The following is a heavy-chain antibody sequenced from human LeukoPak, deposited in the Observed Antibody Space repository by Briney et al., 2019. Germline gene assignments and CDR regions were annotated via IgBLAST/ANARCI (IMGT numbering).Heavy chain of an antibody. CDR3: ARYSGFDLDAFDI. CDR1: GYTLTGYY. Sequence: ASVKVSCKASGYTLTGYYMHWVRQAPGQGLEWMGWINPNSGGTSYAQKFQGRVTMTRDTSITTAYMELSSLRSDDTAVYYCARYSGFDLDAFDIWGQGTMVTVSS. V-gene: IGHV1-2*02. D-gene: IGHD5-12*01. J-gene: IGHJ3*02. CDR2: INPNSGGT.